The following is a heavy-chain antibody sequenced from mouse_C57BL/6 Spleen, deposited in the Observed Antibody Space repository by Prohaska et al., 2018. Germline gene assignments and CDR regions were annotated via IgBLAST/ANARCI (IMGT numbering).Heavy chain of an antibody. CDR2: FFPNNGGT. CDR3: ARGDYYGSSYVGWYFDV. D-gene: IGHD1-1*01. V-gene: IGHV1-26*01. Sequence: HGKLLEWIGFFFPNNGGTSYNQKFKGKATLTVDKSSSTAYMELRSLTSEDSAVYYCARGDYYGSSYVGWYFDVWGTGTTVTVPS. J-gene: IGHJ1*03.